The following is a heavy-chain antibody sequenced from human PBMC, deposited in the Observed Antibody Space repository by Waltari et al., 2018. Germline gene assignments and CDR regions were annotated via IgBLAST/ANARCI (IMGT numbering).Heavy chain of an antibody. CDR1: GYSISSGYY. V-gene: IGHV4-38-2*01. CDR2: IYHSGST. CDR3: ARRVAVAGAFDY. J-gene: IGHJ4*02. Sequence: QVQLQESGPGLVKPSETLSLTCAVSGYSISSGYYWGWIRQPPGKGLEWIGSIYHSGSTYYNPSLKSRVTISVDTSKNQFSLKLSSVTAADTAVYYCARRVAVAGAFDYWGQGTLVTVSS. D-gene: IGHD6-19*01.